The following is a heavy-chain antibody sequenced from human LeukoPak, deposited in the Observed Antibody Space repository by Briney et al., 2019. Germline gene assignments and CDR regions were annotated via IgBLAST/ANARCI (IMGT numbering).Heavy chain of an antibody. CDR3: AKDAGYSNTWLNY. Sequence: PGTSLRLSCAASGFTFSSYWMSWVRQAPGKGLEWVANIKQDGSEKYYVDSVKGRFTISRDNSKNTLYLQMNSLRAEDTAVYYCAKDAGYSNTWLNYWGQGTLVTVSS. CDR2: IKQDGSEK. V-gene: IGHV3-7*01. J-gene: IGHJ4*02. CDR1: GFTFSSYW. D-gene: IGHD6-13*01.